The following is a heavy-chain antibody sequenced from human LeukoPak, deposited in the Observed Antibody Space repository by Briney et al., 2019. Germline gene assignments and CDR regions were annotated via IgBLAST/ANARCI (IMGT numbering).Heavy chain of an antibody. CDR1: GFTFSSYS. J-gene: IGHJ6*03. V-gene: IGHV3-21*01. D-gene: IGHD2/OR15-2a*01. CDR3: ARGEFGDYYYFYMDV. CDR2: ITSSNNYI. Sequence: GGSLRLSCATSGFTFSSYSMNWVRQAPGKGLEWVSSITSSNNYIYYGDSVKGRFTISRDDAKNSLFLQMNSLRAEDTATYYCARGEFGDYYYFYMDVWGKGTTVTVSS.